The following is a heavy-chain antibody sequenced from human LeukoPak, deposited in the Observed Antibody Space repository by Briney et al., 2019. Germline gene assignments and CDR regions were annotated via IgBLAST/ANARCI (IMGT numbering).Heavy chain of an antibody. D-gene: IGHD6-13*01. Sequence: GESLKISFKGSGYSFTSYWISWVRQMPGKGLEWMGRIDPSDSYTNYSPSFQGHVTISADKSISTAYLQWSSLKASDTAMYYCARHPAEYSSSWYVDYWGQGTLVTVSS. J-gene: IGHJ4*02. CDR2: IDPSDSYT. CDR1: GYSFTSYW. CDR3: ARHPAEYSSSWYVDY. V-gene: IGHV5-10-1*01.